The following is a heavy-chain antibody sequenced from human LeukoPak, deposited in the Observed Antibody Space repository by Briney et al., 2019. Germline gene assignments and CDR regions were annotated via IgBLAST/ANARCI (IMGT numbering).Heavy chain of an antibody. D-gene: IGHD2-15*01. Sequence: GGSLRLSCAASGFTYSSYAMTWVRQAPGKGLEWVSYISSSSSTIYYADSVKGRFTISRDNAKNSLYLQMNSLRAEDTAVYYCARLLSGVWGQGTLVTVSS. V-gene: IGHV3-48*01. CDR3: ARLLSGV. CDR1: GFTYSSYA. J-gene: IGHJ4*02. CDR2: ISSSSSTI.